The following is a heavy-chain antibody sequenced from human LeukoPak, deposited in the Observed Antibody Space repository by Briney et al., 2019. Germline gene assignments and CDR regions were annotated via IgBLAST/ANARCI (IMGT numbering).Heavy chain of an antibody. J-gene: IGHJ5*02. CDR1: GGSIKNYY. V-gene: IGHV4-59*01. CDR2: TYLSGNT. CDR3: AKDWELGS. D-gene: IGHD1-26*01. Sequence: PSETLSLTCSVSGGSIKNYYWNWIRQPPGEGLEWIGNTYLSGNTNYNPSLRGRVTISLDTSKSQFSLKMSSVTAADTAGYYCAKDWELGSWGQGTLVTISS.